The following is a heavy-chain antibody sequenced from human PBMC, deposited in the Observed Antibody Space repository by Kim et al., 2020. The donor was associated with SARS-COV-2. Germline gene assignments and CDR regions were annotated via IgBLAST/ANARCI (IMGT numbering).Heavy chain of an antibody. V-gene: IGHV1-69*04. J-gene: IGHJ4*02. D-gene: IGHD2-15*01. CDR1: GGTFSSYA. CDR2: IIPILGIA. Sequence: SVKVSCKASGGTFSSYAISWVRQAPGQGLEWMGRIIPILGIANYAQKFQGRVTITADKSTSTAYMELSSLRSEDTAVYYCARVVCSGSSCYWIDDWGQGALVTVSS. CDR3: ARVVCSGSSCYWIDD.